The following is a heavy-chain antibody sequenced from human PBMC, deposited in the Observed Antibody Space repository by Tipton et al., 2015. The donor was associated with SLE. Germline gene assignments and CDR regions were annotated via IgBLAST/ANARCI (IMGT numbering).Heavy chain of an antibody. CDR1: GLTVRSNY. V-gene: IGHV3-48*03. CDR3: ARGGYSSGWYGDYFVY. D-gene: IGHD6-19*01. Sequence: SLRLSCAASGLTVRSNYMSWVRQAPGRGLEWVSSSNGYYADSVKGRFTISRDNAKNSLYLQMNNLRAEDTAVYYCARGGYSSGWYGDYFVYCGQGTLVTVSS. J-gene: IGHJ4*02. CDR2: SSNG.